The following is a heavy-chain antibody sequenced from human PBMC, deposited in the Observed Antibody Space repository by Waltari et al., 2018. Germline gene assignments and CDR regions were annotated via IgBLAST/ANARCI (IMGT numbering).Heavy chain of an antibody. CDR2: INPSGGSK. Sequence: QVQLVQSGAEVKKPGASVKVSCKASGYTFTSYYMHWVRQAPGQGLEWMGIINPSGGSKSYAKKLQGRVTMTRDTSTGTVYMELGSLRSEDTAVYFCARITMVPGAWAFDIWGQGTMVTVSS. J-gene: IGHJ3*02. CDR1: GYTFTSYY. V-gene: IGHV1-46*04. D-gene: IGHD3-10*01. CDR3: ARITMVPGAWAFDI.